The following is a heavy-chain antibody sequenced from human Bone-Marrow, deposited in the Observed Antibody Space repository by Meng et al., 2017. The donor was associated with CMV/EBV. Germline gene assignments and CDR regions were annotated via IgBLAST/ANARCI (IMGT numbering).Heavy chain of an antibody. D-gene: IGHD6-19*01. J-gene: IGHJ5*02. CDR2: IYHSGST. Sequence: ESLKISCTVSGYSISSGYYWGWIRQPPGKGLEWSGSIYHSGSTYYNPSLKSRVTISVDTSKNQFSLKLSSVTAADTDVYYCARGRDWYRSHHWFDPWGQGTLVTVSS. CDR3: ARGRDWYRSHHWFDP. CDR1: GYSISSGYY. V-gene: IGHV4-38-2*02.